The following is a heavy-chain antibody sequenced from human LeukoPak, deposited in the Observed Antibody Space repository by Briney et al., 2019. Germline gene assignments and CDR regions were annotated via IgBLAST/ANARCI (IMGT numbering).Heavy chain of an antibody. J-gene: IGHJ6*02. V-gene: IGHV1-18*01. Sequence: ASVKVSCKASGYTFTSYGISWVRQAPGQGLEWMGWISAYNGNTNYAQKLQGRVTMTTDTSTSTAYMELRSLRSDDTAVYYCARGYYDSSGYYSPPYYYGMDVWGQGTTVTVSS. CDR2: ISAYNGNT. D-gene: IGHD3-22*01. CDR1: GYTFTSYG. CDR3: ARGYYDSSGYYSPPYYYGMDV.